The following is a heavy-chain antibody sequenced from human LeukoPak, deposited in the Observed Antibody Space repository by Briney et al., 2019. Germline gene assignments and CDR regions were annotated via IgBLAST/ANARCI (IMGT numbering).Heavy chain of an antibody. CDR1: GGSISSGDYY. V-gene: IGHV4-30-4*02. CDR3: ARVWYSGSLNYFDY. J-gene: IGHJ4*02. Sequence: SETLSLTCTVSGGSISSGDYYWSWIRQPPGKGLEWIGYIYYSGSTYYNPSLKSRVTISVDTSKNQFSLKLSSVTAADTAVYYCARVWYSGSLNYFDYWGQGTLVTVSS. D-gene: IGHD1-26*01. CDR2: IYYSGST.